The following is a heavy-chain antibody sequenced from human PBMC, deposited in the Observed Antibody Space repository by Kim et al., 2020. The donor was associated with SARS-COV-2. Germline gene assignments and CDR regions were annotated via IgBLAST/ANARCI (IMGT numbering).Heavy chain of an antibody. CDR3: ARDVGDYVDY. J-gene: IGHJ4*02. D-gene: IGHD3-16*01. Sequence: STNYNPSLKSRVTISVDTSKSQFSLKLSSVTAADTAVYYCARDVGDYVDYWGQGTLVTVSS. CDR2: ST. V-gene: IGHV4-61*02.